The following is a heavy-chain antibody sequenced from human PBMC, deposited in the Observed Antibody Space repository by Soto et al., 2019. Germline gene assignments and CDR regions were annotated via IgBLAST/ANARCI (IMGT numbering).Heavy chain of an antibody. CDR2: IHYSGSI. CDR3: AREDDGGDRDYYGLDV. V-gene: IGHV4-30-4*08. CDR1: GGSISSEYYH. D-gene: IGHD2-21*02. J-gene: IGHJ6*02. Sequence: QVQLQQSGPGLVKPSQTLSLTCSVSGGSISSEYYHWTWIRQSPGKGLEWIGYIHYSGSILYNPSIKSRIPMSVDTSKNQFSLQLSSVSAADTAVYFCAREDDGGDRDYYGLDVWGQGTTVTVSS.